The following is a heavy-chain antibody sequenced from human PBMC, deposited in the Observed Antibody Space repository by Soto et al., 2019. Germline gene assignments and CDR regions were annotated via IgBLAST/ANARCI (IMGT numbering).Heavy chain of an antibody. CDR2: ISSGSDYI. J-gene: IGHJ6*02. CDR1: GFTFSSYS. Sequence: EVQLVASGGGLVKPRGSLRLSCAASGFTFSSYSMNWVRQAPGQGLEWVSAISSGSDYIYYADSVKGRFTISRDNAKNSLYVQMNSLRVEDTAVYYCARIMPATTGGRYGMDVWGHGTTVTVSS. V-gene: IGHV3-21*01. CDR3: ARIMPATTGGRYGMDV. D-gene: IGHD1-26*01.